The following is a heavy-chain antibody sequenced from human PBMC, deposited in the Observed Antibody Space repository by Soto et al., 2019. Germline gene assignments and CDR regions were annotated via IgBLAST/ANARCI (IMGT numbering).Heavy chain of an antibody. V-gene: IGHV1-18*01. CDR3: AILYSSGYYDWFYP. J-gene: IGHJ5*02. D-gene: IGHD3-22*01. CDR1: GGTFSSYA. CDR2: IIPFIGTA. Sequence: GASVKVCCKASGGTFSSYAISWVLQAPGQGLEWMGRIIPFIGTANYAQKLQGRVTMTTDTATSTAYMALRSLRSDDTAVYYCAILYSSGYYDWFYPRGQRTPVPVSS.